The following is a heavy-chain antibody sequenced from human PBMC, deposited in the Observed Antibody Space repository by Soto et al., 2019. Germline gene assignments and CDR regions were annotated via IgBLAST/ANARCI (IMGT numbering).Heavy chain of an antibody. CDR3: ARDRGDYNSSWFRYISH. Sequence: SETLSLTCSVSGASISSHNWVWIRQPAGKGPEWVGRINIGGAINYSPSLKTRVTMSIDTSKNQFSLHLRSVTAADTAMYFCARDRGDYNSSWFRYISHWGPGTLVTVSS. CDR2: INIGGAI. D-gene: IGHD3-22*01. V-gene: IGHV4-4*07. CDR1: GASISSHN. J-gene: IGHJ1*01.